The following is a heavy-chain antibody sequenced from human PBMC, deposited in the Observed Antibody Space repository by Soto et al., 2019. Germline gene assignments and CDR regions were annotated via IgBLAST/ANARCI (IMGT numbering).Heavy chain of an antibody. CDR2: INPSGGST. CDR1: GYRFTSHY. D-gene: IGHD6-13*01. J-gene: IGHJ6*03. CDR3: ARAASRASELETFNYYCYFMDV. Sequence: ASVKVSCKASGYRFTSHYMRWVRQAEGQGLEWMGIINPSGGSTSYAQKFRGRVTITRDTSTSTVYMELSSLRSEDTAVYYCARAASRASELETFNYYCYFMDVWGKGTTVTVSS. V-gene: IGHV1-46*03.